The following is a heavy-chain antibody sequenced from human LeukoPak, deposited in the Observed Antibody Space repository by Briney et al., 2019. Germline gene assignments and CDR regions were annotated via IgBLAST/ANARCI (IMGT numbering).Heavy chain of an antibody. D-gene: IGHD5-12*01. CDR1: GGSISSSSYY. V-gene: IGHV4-39*01. CDR2: IYYSGST. Sequence: PSETLSLTCTVSGGSISSSSYYWGWIRQPPGKGLEWIGSIYYSGSTYYNPSLKSRVTISVDTSKNQFSLKLSSVTAADTAVYYCATADSGYDLEFDYWGQGTLVTVSS. J-gene: IGHJ4*02. CDR3: ATADSGYDLEFDY.